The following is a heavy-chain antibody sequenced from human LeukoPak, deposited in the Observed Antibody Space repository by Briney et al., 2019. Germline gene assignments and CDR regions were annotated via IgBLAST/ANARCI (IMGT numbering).Heavy chain of an antibody. D-gene: IGHD3-22*01. CDR1: GFTFSSYS. Sequence: GGSLRLSCAASGFTFSSYSMNWVRQAPGKGLEWVSSISSSSSYIYYADSVKGRFTISRDNAKNSLYLQMNSLIAEDTAVYYCAGDYYDSSGLGYWGQGTLVTVSS. J-gene: IGHJ4*02. CDR2: ISSSSSYI. CDR3: AGDYYDSSGLGY. V-gene: IGHV3-21*01.